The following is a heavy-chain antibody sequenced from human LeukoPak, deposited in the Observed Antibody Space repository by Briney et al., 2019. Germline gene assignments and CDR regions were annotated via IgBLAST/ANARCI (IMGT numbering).Heavy chain of an antibody. Sequence: LGESLKISCKGSGYTFTNYWIGWVRQMPGKGLEWMGIMYPGDSDTRYSPSFQGQVTISADKSISTAYLQWSSLKASDTAMYYCARGDYGDFRVFYTLFDYWGQGTLVTASS. J-gene: IGHJ4*02. CDR3: ARGDYGDFRVFYTLFDY. CDR1: GYTFTNYW. CDR2: MYPGDSDT. D-gene: IGHD4-17*01. V-gene: IGHV5-51*01.